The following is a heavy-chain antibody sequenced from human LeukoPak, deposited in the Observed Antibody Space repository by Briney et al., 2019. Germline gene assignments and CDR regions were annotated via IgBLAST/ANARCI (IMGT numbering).Heavy chain of an antibody. Sequence: GSLRLSCAASRFTFSSYSMNWIRQPPGKGLEWIGSIYYSGSTYYNPSLKSRVTISVDTSKNQFSLKLSSVTAADTAVYYCARQAAWTGDYWGQGTLVTVSS. CDR2: IYYSGST. D-gene: IGHD3-10*01. V-gene: IGHV4-39*01. J-gene: IGHJ4*02. CDR3: ARQAAWTGDY. CDR1: RFTFSSYS.